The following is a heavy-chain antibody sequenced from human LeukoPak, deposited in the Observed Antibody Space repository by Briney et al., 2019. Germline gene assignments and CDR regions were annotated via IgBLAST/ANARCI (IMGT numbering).Heavy chain of an antibody. V-gene: IGHV4-39*07. CDR2: ISYSGDI. CDR1: GGSIASSSHY. D-gene: IGHD2-21*02. CDR3: ARGGGDSEEGYFDY. Sequence: PSETLSLTCTVSGGSIASSSHYWAWIRQPPGKGLQWIGSISYSGDIYNNPSLKSRVTMSVNTSKNQFSLKLSSVTAADTAVYYCARGGGDSEEGYFDYWGQGTLVTVSS. J-gene: IGHJ4*02.